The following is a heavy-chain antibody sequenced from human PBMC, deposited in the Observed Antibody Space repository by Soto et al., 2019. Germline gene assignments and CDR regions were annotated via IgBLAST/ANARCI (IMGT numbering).Heavy chain of an antibody. J-gene: IGHJ4*02. CDR1: GYTFSSYA. Sequence: ASVKVSCKASGYTFSSYAIHWVRQAPGQGLEWMGWIHAGNGNTKYSQSFQGRVTISRDTSATTAYMELNSLRSEDTAVYYCPRGVGFLDYWGQGTLVTVSS. CDR2: IHAGNGNT. CDR3: PRGVGFLDY. D-gene: IGHD1-26*01. V-gene: IGHV1-3*01.